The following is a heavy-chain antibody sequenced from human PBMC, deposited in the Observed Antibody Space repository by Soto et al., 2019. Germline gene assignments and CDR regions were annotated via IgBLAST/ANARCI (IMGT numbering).Heavy chain of an antibody. Sequence: HVQLVQSGAEVKKPGSSVKVSCNTSGDTFSSYTLNWVRQAPGQGLEWMGQIIPLFGTANYAQKFQGRVTITADESTSTAYMELSSLRSEDTAVYYCARGATRYSSSWTYFDYWGQGTLVTFSS. CDR2: IIPLFGTA. D-gene: IGHD6-13*01. CDR1: GDTFSSYT. J-gene: IGHJ4*02. CDR3: ARGATRYSSSWTYFDY. V-gene: IGHV1-69*12.